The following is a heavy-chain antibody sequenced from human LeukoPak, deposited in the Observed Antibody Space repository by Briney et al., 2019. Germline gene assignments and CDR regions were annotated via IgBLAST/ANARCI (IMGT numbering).Heavy chain of an antibody. CDR3: ARENNSGWYRKAAFDY. D-gene: IGHD6-19*01. CDR1: GYTFTGYY. V-gene: IGHV1-2*02. CDR2: INPNGGGT. J-gene: IGHJ4*02. Sequence: ASVKVSCKASGYTFTGYYMHWVRQAPGQGLEWMGWINPNGGGTNYAQKFQGRVTLTRDTSISTAYMEVSRPESDDTAVYYCARENNSGWYRKAAFDYWGQGTLVTVAS.